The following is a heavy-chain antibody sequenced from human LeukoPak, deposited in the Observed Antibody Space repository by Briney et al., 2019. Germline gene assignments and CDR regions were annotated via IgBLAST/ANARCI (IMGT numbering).Heavy chain of an antibody. Sequence: GSLRLSCAASGFTFSSYGMHWVRQAPGKGLEWVAVIWYDGSNKYYADSVKGRFTISRDNSKNTLYLQMNSLRAEDTAVYYCAREAARLRNLLDYWGQGTLVTVSS. CDR2: IWYDGSNK. CDR3: AREAARLRNLLDY. CDR1: GFTFSSYG. D-gene: IGHD5-12*01. J-gene: IGHJ4*02. V-gene: IGHV3-33*01.